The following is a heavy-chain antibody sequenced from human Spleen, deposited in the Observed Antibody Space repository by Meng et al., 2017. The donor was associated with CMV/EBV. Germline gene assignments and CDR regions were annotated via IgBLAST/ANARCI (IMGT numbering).Heavy chain of an antibody. CDR1: GFTFSSYA. CDR2: ISYDGSNK. D-gene: IGHD6-19*01. J-gene: IGHJ4*02. CDR3: AKLFGGSGSDDY. Sequence: GGSLRLSCAASGFTFSSYAMHWVRQAPGKGLEWVAVISYDGSNKYYADSVKGRFTISRDNSKNTLYLQMNSLRAEDTAVYYCAKLFGGSGSDDYWGQGTLVTVSS. V-gene: IGHV3-30*04.